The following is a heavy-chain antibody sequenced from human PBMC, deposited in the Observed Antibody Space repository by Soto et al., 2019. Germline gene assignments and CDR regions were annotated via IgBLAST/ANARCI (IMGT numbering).Heavy chain of an antibody. D-gene: IGHD5-18*01. Sequence: QVQLVESGGGVVQPERSLRLSCAASGFIFSNYGMHWVRQAPGKGLEWVAVVSSAGSTKYYADSVKGRFTISRDNSKNTVFHQMNSLRAEDTAVYYCAKDLGYSYGGFFDYWGQGTLVTVSS. J-gene: IGHJ4*02. V-gene: IGHV3-30*18. CDR1: GFIFSNYG. CDR3: AKDLGYSYGGFFDY. CDR2: VSSAGSTK.